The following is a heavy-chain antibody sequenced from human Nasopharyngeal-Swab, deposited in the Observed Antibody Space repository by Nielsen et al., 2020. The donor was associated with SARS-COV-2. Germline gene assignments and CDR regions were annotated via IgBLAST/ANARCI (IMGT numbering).Heavy chain of an antibody. D-gene: IGHD3-16*01. CDR2: INPISGGT. V-gene: IGHV1-2*06. CDR3: ARGLNYYYYHGTDV. Sequence: ASVKVSCKASGYTFTGPYIHWVRQAPGQGLEWMGRINPISGGTNYAQNFQGRVTMTKDTSISTAYMQLTWLTSDDTAIYYCARGLNYYYYHGTDVWGQGTTVTVSS. J-gene: IGHJ6*02. CDR1: GYTFTGPY.